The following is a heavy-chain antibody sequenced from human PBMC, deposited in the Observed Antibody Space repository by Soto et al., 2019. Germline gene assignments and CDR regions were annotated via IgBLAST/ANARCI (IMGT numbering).Heavy chain of an antibody. CDR2: IVPLFERT. D-gene: IGHD3-3*01. CDR1: GGSVSDYA. V-gene: IGHV1-69*06. Sequence: QVHLVQSGTQVKKPGSSVRVSCRASGGSVSDYAINWVRQAPGQGLEWVGGIVPLFERTEYAQSLQGRVTSTTDKFKTISYMELNSLTYEDTAVYYCARPGIAKSGYFSTHNYGMDLWGPGTTVTVSS. CDR3: ARPGIAKSGYFSTHNYGMDL. J-gene: IGHJ6*02.